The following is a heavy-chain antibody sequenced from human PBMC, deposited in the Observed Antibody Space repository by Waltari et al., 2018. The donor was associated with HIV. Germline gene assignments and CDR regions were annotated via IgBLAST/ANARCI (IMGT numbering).Heavy chain of an antibody. V-gene: IGHV3-15*01. CDR3: TTWQVGSY. CDR1: GFTFTNAW. Sequence: EVQVVESGGGLVKPGGSLRLTCGAYGFTFTNAWMSWVRQAPGKGLEWGGRIKTRAEGETVEYATPVRGRFTISRDDSKITLYLQMNSLTTEDTAVYYCTTWQVGSYWGHGTLVTVSS. CDR2: IKTRAEGETV. D-gene: IGHD3-10*01. J-gene: IGHJ4*01.